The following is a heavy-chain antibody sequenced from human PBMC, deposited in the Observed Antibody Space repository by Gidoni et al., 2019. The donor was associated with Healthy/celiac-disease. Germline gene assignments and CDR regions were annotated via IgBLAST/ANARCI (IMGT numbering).Heavy chain of an antibody. V-gene: IGHV1-45*02. Sequence: QMQLVPSGAAVKKTGTSVNVSCKASGYTFTYRYLHWVRQAPGQALEWMGWITPFNGNTNYAQKFQDRVTITRDRSMSTAYMELSSLRSEDTAMYYCASLWFGETPNDALDIWGQGTMVTVSA. CDR3: ASLWFGETPNDALDI. CDR1: GYTFTYRY. CDR2: ITPFNGNT. D-gene: IGHD3-10*01. J-gene: IGHJ3*02.